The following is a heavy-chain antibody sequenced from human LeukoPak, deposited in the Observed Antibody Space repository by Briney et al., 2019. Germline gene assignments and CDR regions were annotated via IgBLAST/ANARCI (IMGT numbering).Heavy chain of an antibody. CDR2: IKQDGSEK. Sequence: GSLRLSCAASGFTFSSYWMSWVRQAPGKGLEWVANIKQDGSEKYYVDSVKGRFTISRDNAKNSLYLQMNSLRAEDTAVYYCARSRLNYYYYYMDVWGKGATVPVSS. CDR1: GFTFSSYW. J-gene: IGHJ6*03. CDR3: ARSRLNYYYYYMDV. V-gene: IGHV3-7*01.